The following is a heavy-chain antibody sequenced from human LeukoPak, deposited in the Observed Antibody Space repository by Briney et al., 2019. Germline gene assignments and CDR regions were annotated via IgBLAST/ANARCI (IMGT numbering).Heavy chain of an antibody. D-gene: IGHD6-19*01. CDR2: INANSGTR. Sequence: GGSLRLSCAASGFAFSVYAMSWLRQPPGKGLEWVSTINANSGTRSYAASVRGRFTISRDNSKNTLYLQLNTLRADDTATYYCAKPISGGLAVTADWFHPWGQGTLVVVSS. V-gene: IGHV3-23*01. CDR3: AKPISGGLAVTADWFHP. CDR1: GFAFSVYA. J-gene: IGHJ5*01.